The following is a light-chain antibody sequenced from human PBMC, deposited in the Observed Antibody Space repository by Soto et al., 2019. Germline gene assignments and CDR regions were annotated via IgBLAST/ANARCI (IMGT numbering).Light chain of an antibody. CDR3: CSYASGGTLYV. CDR2: EVN. CDR1: SSDVRNYKF. J-gene: IGLJ1*01. Sequence: QSALTQPASVSGSPGQSITISCAGTSSDVRNYKFVSWYQHHPGKAPKLMIYEVNQRPSGLSNRFSGSKSGNTASLTISGLQAEDEADYYCCSYASGGTLYVFGTGTKLTVL. V-gene: IGLV2-23*02.